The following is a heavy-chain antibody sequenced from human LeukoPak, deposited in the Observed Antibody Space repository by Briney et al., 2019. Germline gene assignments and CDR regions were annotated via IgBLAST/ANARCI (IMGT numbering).Heavy chain of an antibody. D-gene: IGHD6-19*01. CDR2: IGWNSDII. J-gene: IGHJ4*02. V-gene: IGHV3-9*01. Sequence: GGSLRLSCAASGFTFDDYAMHWVRQPPGKGLEWVSGIGWNSDIIGYGDSVKGRFTISRDNAKNSLYLQMNSLRAEDTAVYYCARVGSSGWYYSRNKYYFDYWGQGTLVTVSS. CDR3: ARVGSSGWYYSRNKYYFDY. CDR1: GFTFDDYA.